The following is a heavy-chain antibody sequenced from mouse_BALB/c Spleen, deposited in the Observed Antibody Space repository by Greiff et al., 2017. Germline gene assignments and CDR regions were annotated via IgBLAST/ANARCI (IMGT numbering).Heavy chain of an antibody. CDR3: ARLGGNYDDDY. J-gene: IGHJ2*01. CDR2: ISYSGST. V-gene: IGHV3-2*02. Sequence: EVKLQESGPGLVKPSQSLSLTCTVTGYSITSDYAWNWIRQFPGNKLEWMGYISYSGSTSYNPSLKSRISITRDTSKNQFFLQLNSVTTEDTATYYCARLGGNYDDDYWGQGTTLTVSS. D-gene: IGHD2-1*01. CDR1: GYSITSDYA.